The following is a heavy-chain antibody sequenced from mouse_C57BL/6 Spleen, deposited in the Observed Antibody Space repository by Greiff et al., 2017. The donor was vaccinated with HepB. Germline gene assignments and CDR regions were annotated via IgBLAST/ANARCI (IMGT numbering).Heavy chain of an antibody. D-gene: IGHD2-10*02. J-gene: IGHJ2*01. V-gene: IGHV1-69*01. CDR1: GYTFTSYW. CDR2: IDPSDSYT. Sequence: QVQLQQPGAELVMPGASVKLSCKASGYTFTSYWMHWVKQRPGQGLEWIGEIDPSDSYTNYNQKFKGKSTLTVDKSSSTAYMQLSSLTSEDSAVYYCARAAEYSHFDYWGQGTTLTVSS. CDR3: ARAAEYSHFDY.